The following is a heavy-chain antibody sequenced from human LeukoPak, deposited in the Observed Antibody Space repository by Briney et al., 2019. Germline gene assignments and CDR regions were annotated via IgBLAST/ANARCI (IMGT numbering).Heavy chain of an antibody. D-gene: IGHD1-7*01. Sequence: GGSLRLSCAASGFTFSSYGMHWVRQAPGKGLEWVAVIWYDGSNKYYADSVKGRFTISRDNSENTLYLQMNSLRAEDTAVYYCAKGSGTLDYWGQGTLVTVSS. J-gene: IGHJ4*02. V-gene: IGHV3-33*06. CDR1: GFTFSSYG. CDR3: AKGSGTLDY. CDR2: IWYDGSNK.